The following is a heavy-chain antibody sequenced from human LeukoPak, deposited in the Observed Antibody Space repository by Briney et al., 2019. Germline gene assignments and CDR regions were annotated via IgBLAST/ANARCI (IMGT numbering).Heavy chain of an antibody. J-gene: IGHJ3*02. CDR2: IYSGGST. Sequence: GGSLRLSCAASGFTVSSNYMTWVRQAPGKGLEWVSVIYSGGSTYYADSVKGRFTISRDNSKNTLYLQMNSLRAEDTAVYYCARRAYNWGAFDIWGQGTMVTVSS. V-gene: IGHV3-53*01. CDR1: GFTVSSNY. CDR3: ARRAYNWGAFDI. D-gene: IGHD5-24*01.